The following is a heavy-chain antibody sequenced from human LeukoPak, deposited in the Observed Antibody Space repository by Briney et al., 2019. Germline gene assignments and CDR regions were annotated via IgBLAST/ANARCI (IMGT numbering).Heavy chain of an antibody. Sequence: SETLSLTCAVSGYSISCGYYWGWIRQPPGKGLEWIGSIYHSGSTYYNPSLKSRVTISVDTSKNQFSLKLSSVTAADTAVYYCARGGYQFDYWGQGTLVTVSS. CDR3: ARGGYQFDY. J-gene: IGHJ4*02. CDR1: GYSISCGYY. V-gene: IGHV4-38-2*01. CDR2: IYHSGST. D-gene: IGHD3-16*01.